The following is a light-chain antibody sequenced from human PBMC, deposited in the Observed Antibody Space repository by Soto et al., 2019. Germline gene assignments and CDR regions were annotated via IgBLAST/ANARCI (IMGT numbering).Light chain of an antibody. CDR2: DVS. Sequence: EIVLTQSPGTLSLSPGERDTLSCRSSNSVSSNYLAWYQQKPGHAPRLLIYDVSSRATGIPDRFSGSGSGTDFTLTISRLEPVDFAVYYCQQYGISPTFGQGTKVGIK. CDR1: NSVSSNY. J-gene: IGKJ1*01. V-gene: IGKV3-20*01. CDR3: QQYGISPT.